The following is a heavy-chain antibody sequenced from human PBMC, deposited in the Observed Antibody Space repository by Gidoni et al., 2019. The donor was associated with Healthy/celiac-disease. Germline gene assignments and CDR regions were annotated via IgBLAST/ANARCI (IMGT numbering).Heavy chain of an antibody. J-gene: IGHJ4*02. Sequence: EVQLVESGGGLVKPGGSLRLSCAASGFTFSSYSMNWVRQAPGKGLEWVSSISSSSSYIYYADSVKGRFTISRDNAKNSLYLQMNSLRAEDTAVYYCARPCSGGSCYAFDYWGQGTLVTVSS. V-gene: IGHV3-21*01. CDR1: GFTFSSYS. D-gene: IGHD2-15*01. CDR2: ISSSSSYI. CDR3: ARPCSGGSCYAFDY.